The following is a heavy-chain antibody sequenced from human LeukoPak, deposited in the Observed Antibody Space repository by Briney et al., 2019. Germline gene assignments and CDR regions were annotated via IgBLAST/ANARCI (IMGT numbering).Heavy chain of an antibody. CDR1: GGSFSGYY. CDR2: INHSGST. D-gene: IGHD6-13*01. J-gene: IGHJ4*02. CDR3: ARGRWHPSVRVDY. Sequence: SETLSLTCAVYGGSFSGYYWSWIRQPPGKGLEWIGEINHSGSTNYNPSLKSRVTISVDTSKNQFSLKLNSVTAADTAVYYCARGRWHPSVRVDYWGQGTLATVSS. V-gene: IGHV4-34*01.